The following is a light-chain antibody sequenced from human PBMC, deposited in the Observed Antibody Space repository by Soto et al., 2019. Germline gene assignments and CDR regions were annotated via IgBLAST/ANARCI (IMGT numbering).Light chain of an antibody. Sequence: DIVMTQSPLSLPVTPGEPASISCRSSQSLLHSNGYNYLDWYLQKPGQSPQLLIYLGSNRASGVPDRFSGSGPGTDFRLKISRVEAEDVGVYYCMQALHTPLTFGPGTKGDIK. CDR2: LGS. J-gene: IGKJ3*01. CDR1: QSLLHSNGYNY. CDR3: MQALHTPLT. V-gene: IGKV2-28*01.